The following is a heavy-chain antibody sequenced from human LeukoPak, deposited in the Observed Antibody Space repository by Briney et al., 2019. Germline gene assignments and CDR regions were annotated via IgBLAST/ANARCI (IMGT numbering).Heavy chain of an antibody. V-gene: IGHV4-34*01. J-gene: IGHJ5*02. D-gene: IGHD6-19*01. Sequence: KTSETLSLXCAVYGGSFRGYFWSWIRQPPGKGLEWIGEINHSGSTDYNPSPMSRVTISVDTSNNQFSLKLSSVTAADTAIYYCASSPWLSHRPWGQGTLVTVSS. CDR3: ASSPWLSHRP. CDR2: INHSGST. CDR1: GGSFRGYF.